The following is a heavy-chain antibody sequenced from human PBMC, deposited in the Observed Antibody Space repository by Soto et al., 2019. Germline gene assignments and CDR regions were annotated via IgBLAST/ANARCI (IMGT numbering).Heavy chain of an antibody. Sequence: QVQLVQSGAEVKKPGASVKVSCKASGGTFSSYAISWVRQAPGQGLEWMGGIIPIFGTANYAQKFQGRVTITADESTSTAYRELSSLRSEDTAVYYCAGGGAYCGGDCYHYWGQGTLVTVSS. CDR2: IIPIFGTA. V-gene: IGHV1-69*01. CDR3: AGGGAYCGGDCYHY. D-gene: IGHD2-21*02. J-gene: IGHJ4*02. CDR1: GGTFSSYA.